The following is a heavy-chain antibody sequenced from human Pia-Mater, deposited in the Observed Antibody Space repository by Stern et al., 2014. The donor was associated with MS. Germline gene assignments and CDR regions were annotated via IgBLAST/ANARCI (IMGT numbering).Heavy chain of an antibody. CDR2: IIPLFGTA. V-gene: IGHV1-69*06. J-gene: IGHJ6*02. CDR3: ARDGDFGSNYGMDV. Sequence: VQLVQSGAELKKPGSSVKVSCKASGGTFSSHGISWVRQAPGQGLEWMGGIIPLFGTANYARRFQGRVTMTADISTSTAYMELSSLRSEDTAVYYCARDGDFGSNYGMDVWGQGTTVTVAS. CDR1: GGTFSSHG. D-gene: IGHD2-21*02.